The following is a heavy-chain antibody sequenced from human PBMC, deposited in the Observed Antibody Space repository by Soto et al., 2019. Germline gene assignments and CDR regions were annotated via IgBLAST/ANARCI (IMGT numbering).Heavy chain of an antibody. CDR2: INPKSCGT. V-gene: IGHV1-2*04. Sequence: GXSXKVSFKAAGYSXSDYHIDWVRQAPGQGLEWLGRINPKSCGTSTAQKFQGWVTMTTDKSISTASIELTRLTSDYTSIYYFARGDSKDCSNGVCSFFYKHDMDVWGQGTTGPVSS. D-gene: IGHD2-8*01. J-gene: IGHJ6*02. CDR1: GYSXSDYH. CDR3: ARGDSKDCSNGVCSFFYKHDMDV.